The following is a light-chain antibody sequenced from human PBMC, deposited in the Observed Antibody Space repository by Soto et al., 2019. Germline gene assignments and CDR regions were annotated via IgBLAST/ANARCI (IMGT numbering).Light chain of an antibody. V-gene: IGKV1-39*01. J-gene: IGKJ4*01. Sequence: DIQMTQSPSSLSASVGDRVTITCRASQSISTYLNWYQQKPGKAPKLLIYAASSLQSGVPSRFSGSGSGTDFTLTISSLQPEDFATYYCQQSYTTPEALTFGGGTKVEIK. CDR2: AAS. CDR1: QSISTY. CDR3: QQSYTTPEALT.